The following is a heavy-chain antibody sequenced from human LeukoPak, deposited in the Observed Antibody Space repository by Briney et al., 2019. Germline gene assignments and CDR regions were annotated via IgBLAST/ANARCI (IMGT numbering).Heavy chain of an antibody. D-gene: IGHD3-10*01. V-gene: IGHV4-34*01. Sequence: SETLSLTCAVYGGSFSGYYWSWIRQPPGKGLEWIGEINHSGSTNYNPSLKSRATISVDTSKNQFSLKLSSVTAADTAVYYCARGRKLGFDYWGQGTLVTVSS. CDR3: ARGRKLGFDY. CDR2: INHSGST. J-gene: IGHJ4*02. CDR1: GGSFSGYY.